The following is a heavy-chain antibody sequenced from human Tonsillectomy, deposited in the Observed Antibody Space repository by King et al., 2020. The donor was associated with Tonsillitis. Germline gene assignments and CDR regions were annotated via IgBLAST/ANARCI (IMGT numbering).Heavy chain of an antibody. Sequence: VQLVESGGGLVQPGRSLRLSCTASGFTFGDYAMSWFRQAPGKGLEWVGFIRSKAYGGPTEYAASVKGRFTISRDDSKSIAYLQMNSLKNEDTSVYYCTGVPPEDKYYYCSWSYYYFDYWGQGTLVTVSS. D-gene: IGHD3-10*01. CDR2: IRSKAYGGPT. CDR1: GFTFGDYA. J-gene: IGHJ4*02. CDR3: TGVPPEDKYYYCSWSYYYFDY. V-gene: IGHV3-49*03.